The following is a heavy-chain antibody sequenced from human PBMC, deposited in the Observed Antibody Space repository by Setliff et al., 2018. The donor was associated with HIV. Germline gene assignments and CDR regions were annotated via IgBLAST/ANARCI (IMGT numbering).Heavy chain of an antibody. Sequence: GGSLRLSCAASGFTFNNYAMNWVRQAPGKGLQWVASISIRGGYIYYADSVNGRFTIPRDNTRNSVYLQMDSLRVDATAVFYCARRSGSSSLKGVHYYYYYYMDVWGKGTTVTVSS. D-gene: IGHD6-13*01. CDR2: ISIRGGYI. CDR1: GFTFNNYA. V-gene: IGHV3-21*06. CDR3: ARRSGSSSLKGVHYYYYYYMDV. J-gene: IGHJ6*03.